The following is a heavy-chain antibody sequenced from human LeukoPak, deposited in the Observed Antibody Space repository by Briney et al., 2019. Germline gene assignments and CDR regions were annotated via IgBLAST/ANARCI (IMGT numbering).Heavy chain of an antibody. CDR2: SRNKANSYTT. CDR1: GFTFSDHY. D-gene: IGHD6-19*01. V-gene: IGHV3-72*01. CDR3: TRGVRHNSGWDFDY. Sequence: PGGSLRLSCAASGFTFSDHYMDWVRQAPGKGLEWVGRSRNKANSYTTGYAASVKGRFTISRDDSKNSLYLQMNSLTTEDTAVYYCTRGVRHNSGWDFDYWGQGTLVSVSS. J-gene: IGHJ4*02.